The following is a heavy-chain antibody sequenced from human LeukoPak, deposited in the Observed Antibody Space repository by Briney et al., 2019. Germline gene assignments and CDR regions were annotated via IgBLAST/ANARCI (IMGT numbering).Heavy chain of an antibody. V-gene: IGHV3-53*01. CDR2: IYSGGST. J-gene: IGHJ4*02. CDR3: AKDTGYSYGYKVFDY. CDR1: GFTVSSNY. D-gene: IGHD5-18*01. Sequence: GGSLRLSCAASGFTVSSNYMSWVRQALGKGLEWVSVIYSGGSTYYADSVKGRFTISRDNSKNTLYLQMNSLRAEDTAVYYCAKDTGYSYGYKVFDYWGQGTLVTVSS.